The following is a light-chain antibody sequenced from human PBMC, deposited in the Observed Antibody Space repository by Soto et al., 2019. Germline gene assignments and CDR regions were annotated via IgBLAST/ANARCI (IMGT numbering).Light chain of an antibody. CDR3: QQYNSYSRWT. CDR1: QSISSW. V-gene: IGKV1-5*03. J-gene: IGKJ1*01. Sequence: DIQMTQSPSTLSASVGDRVTITCRASQSISSWLAWYQQKPGKAPKLLIYKASSLESGVPSRFSGSGSGTEFTLNISSLQPDDFATYYCQQYNSYSRWTFGQGTKVEIK. CDR2: KAS.